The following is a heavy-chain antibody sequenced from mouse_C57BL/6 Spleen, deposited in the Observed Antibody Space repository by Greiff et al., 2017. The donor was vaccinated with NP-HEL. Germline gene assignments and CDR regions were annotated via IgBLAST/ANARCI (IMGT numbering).Heavy chain of an antibody. Sequence: VQLKESGPGLVKPSQSLSLTCSVTGYSITSGYYWNWIRQFPGNKLEWMGYISYDGSNNYNPSLKNRISITRDTSKNQFFLKLNSVTTEDTATYYCARALYYGNSAWFAYWGQGTLVTVSA. V-gene: IGHV3-6*01. CDR3: ARALYYGNSAWFAY. J-gene: IGHJ3*01. CDR1: GYSITSGYY. D-gene: IGHD2-1*01. CDR2: ISYDGSN.